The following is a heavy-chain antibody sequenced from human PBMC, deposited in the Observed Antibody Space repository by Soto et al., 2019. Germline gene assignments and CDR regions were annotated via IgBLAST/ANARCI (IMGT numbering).Heavy chain of an antibody. CDR1: GYGFTTYG. CDR2: ISAHNGNT. D-gene: IGHD1-1*01. V-gene: IGHV1-18*03. Sequence: QVHLVQSGAEVKKPGASVKVSCKGSGYGFTTYGITWVRQAPGQGLEWMAWISAHNGNTNYAQKLQGRVTGTRDTSTSTAYKGRRSRRSDEMAVYYCARGRYGDYWGQGALVTVAS. CDR3: ARGRYGDY. J-gene: IGHJ4*02.